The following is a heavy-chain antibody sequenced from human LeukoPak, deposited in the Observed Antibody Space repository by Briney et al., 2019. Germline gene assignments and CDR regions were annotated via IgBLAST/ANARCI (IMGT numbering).Heavy chain of an antibody. D-gene: IGHD3-22*01. J-gene: IGHJ4*02. CDR1: GFTFSSHL. V-gene: IGHV3-11*01. Sequence: GGSLRLSCAASGFTFSSHLMHWVRQAPGKGLEWVSYISSSGSTIYYADSVKGRFTISRDNAKNSLYLQMNSLRAEDTAVYYCAREYYYDSSGGPFDYWGQGTLVTVSS. CDR2: ISSSGSTI. CDR3: AREYYYDSSGGPFDY.